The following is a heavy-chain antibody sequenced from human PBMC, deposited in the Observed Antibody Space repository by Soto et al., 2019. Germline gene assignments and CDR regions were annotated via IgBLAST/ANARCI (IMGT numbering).Heavy chain of an antibody. V-gene: IGHV1-69*02. CDR2: IIPILGIA. J-gene: IGHJ4*02. CDR1: GGTFSSYT. Sequence: ASVKVSCKASGGTFSSYTISWVRQAPGQGLEWMGRIIPILGIANYAQKFQGRVTITADKSTSTAYMELSSLRSEDTAVYYCARGSRSSGGSNRFDYWGQGTLVTVSS. D-gene: IGHD2-15*01. CDR3: ARGSRSSGGSNRFDY.